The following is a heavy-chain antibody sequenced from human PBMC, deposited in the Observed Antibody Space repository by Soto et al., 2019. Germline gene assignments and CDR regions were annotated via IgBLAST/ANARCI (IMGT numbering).Heavy chain of an antibody. V-gene: IGHV3-30-3*01. D-gene: IGHD4-17*01. CDR2: VSYDGNTK. J-gene: IGHJ5*02. CDR3: ARDRPYGDPNWFDP. CDR1: GFSFNDHA. Sequence: GGSLRLSCAASGFSFNDHAMHWVRQAPGKGLEWVAVVSYDGNTKQYADSVKGRFTISRDTSNNTLYLQMNSLTTEDTAVYYCARDRPYGDPNWFDPWGQGTLVTVSS.